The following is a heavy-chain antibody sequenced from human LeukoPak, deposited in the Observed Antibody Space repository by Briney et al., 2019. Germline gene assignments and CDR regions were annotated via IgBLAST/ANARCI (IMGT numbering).Heavy chain of an antibody. Sequence: GGSLRLSCAASGFTFSSYEMNWVRQAPGEGLEWVSYISSSGSTIYYADSVKGRFTISRDNAKNSLYLQMNSLRAEDTALYYCARVGYYYYYMDVWGKGATVTVSS. CDR1: GFTFSSYE. CDR2: ISSSGSTI. J-gene: IGHJ6*03. V-gene: IGHV3-48*03. CDR3: ARVGYYYYYMDV.